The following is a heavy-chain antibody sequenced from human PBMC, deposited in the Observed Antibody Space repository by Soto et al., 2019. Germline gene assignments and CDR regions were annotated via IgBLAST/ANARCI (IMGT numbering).Heavy chain of an antibody. J-gene: IGHJ4*02. Sequence: EVQLLESGGGLVQPGGSLRLSCAVSGFSVSTYGVTWVRQAPGKGLEWVSGVSGGSGVTHYADSVKGRFTITGDNSKNTVYLHMNSLRVEDTAVYYCAKWNCYCDYWGQGTLVTVSS. CDR2: VSGGSGVT. D-gene: IGHD1-7*01. V-gene: IGHV3-23*01. CDR1: GFSVSTYG. CDR3: AKWNCYCDY.